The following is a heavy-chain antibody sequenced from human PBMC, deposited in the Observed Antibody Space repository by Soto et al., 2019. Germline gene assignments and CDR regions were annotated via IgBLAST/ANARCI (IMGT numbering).Heavy chain of an antibody. Sequence: QVQLQESGPGLVKPSQTLSLTCTVSGGSISSGGYYWSWIRQHPGKGLAWIGYIYYSGSTYYNPSLKSRVTISVDTSKNQFSMKLSSVTAADTAVYYCAREEGGGYDHRWFDPWGQGTLVTVSS. CDR3: AREEGGGYDHRWFDP. CDR2: IYYSGST. CDR1: GGSISSGGYY. J-gene: IGHJ5*02. D-gene: IGHD5-12*01. V-gene: IGHV4-31*03.